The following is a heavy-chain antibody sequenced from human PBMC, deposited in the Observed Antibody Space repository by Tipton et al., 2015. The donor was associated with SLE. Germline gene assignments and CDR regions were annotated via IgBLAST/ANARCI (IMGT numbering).Heavy chain of an antibody. CDR3: AGARETMIVVVITN. J-gene: IGHJ4*02. Sequence: TLSLNCTGSGGSISSSSYFWGWIRQPPGKGLEWIGSIYYSGSTYYNPSLKSRVTISVDTSKNQFSLKLSSVTAADTAVYDCAGARETMIVVVITNWGQGTLVPVST. CDR1: GGSISSSSYF. V-gene: IGHV4-39*07. D-gene: IGHD3-22*01. CDR2: IYYSGST.